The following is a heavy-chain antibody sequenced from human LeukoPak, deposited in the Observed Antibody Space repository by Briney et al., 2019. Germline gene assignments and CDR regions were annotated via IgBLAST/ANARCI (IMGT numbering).Heavy chain of an antibody. Sequence: GRSLRLSCAASGFTFSSYATSWVRQAPGKGLDWVSGISGSDGSTYYADSVKGRFTISRDNSKNTLYLQMNSLRAEDTAVYYCAKERSGIPAAANYWGQGTLVTVSS. CDR3: AKERSGIPAAANY. J-gene: IGHJ4*02. CDR2: ISGSDGST. D-gene: IGHD6-13*01. CDR1: GFTFSSYA. V-gene: IGHV3-23*01.